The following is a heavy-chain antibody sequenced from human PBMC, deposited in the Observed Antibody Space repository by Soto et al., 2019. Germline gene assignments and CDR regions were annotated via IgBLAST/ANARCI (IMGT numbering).Heavy chain of an antibody. D-gene: IGHD5-12*01. CDR2: ISGSGGST. Sequence: GGSLRLSCAASGFTFSSYAMSWVRQAPGKGLGWVSAISGSGGSTYYADSVKGRFTISRDNSKNTLYLQMNSLRAEDTAVYYCAKDQAVATSLFYYYYGMDVWGQGTTVTV. V-gene: IGHV3-23*01. J-gene: IGHJ6*02. CDR3: AKDQAVATSLFYYYYGMDV. CDR1: GFTFSSYA.